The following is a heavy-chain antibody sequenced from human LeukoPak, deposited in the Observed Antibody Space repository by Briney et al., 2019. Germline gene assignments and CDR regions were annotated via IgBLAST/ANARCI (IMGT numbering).Heavy chain of an antibody. CDR1: GGSISDYY. CDR3: ARRAGYSSSWYNYYYYGMDV. J-gene: IGHJ6*02. D-gene: IGHD6-13*01. Sequence: KTSETLSLTCTVSGGSISDYYWSWVRQPPGKGLEWLGYIYTSGSTNYNPSLKSRVTISADTSKNQFALKLSSVTAAATAVYYCARRAGYSSSWYNYYYYGMDVWGQGTTVTVSS. CDR2: IYTSGST. V-gene: IGHV4-4*09.